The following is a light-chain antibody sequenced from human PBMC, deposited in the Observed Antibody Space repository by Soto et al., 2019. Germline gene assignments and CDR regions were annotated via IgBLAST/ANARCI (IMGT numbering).Light chain of an antibody. V-gene: IGLV2-14*03. CDR1: SSDVGGYDF. CDR2: EVT. CDR3: SSSKSIRGV. Sequence: QSVLTQPASVSGSLGQSITISCTGTSSDVGGYDFVSWYQQYPGKAPKLMIYEVTNRPSGVSNRFSGSKSGNTASLTISGLQAEDEADYYCSSSKSIRGVFGGGTKLTVL. J-gene: IGLJ2*01.